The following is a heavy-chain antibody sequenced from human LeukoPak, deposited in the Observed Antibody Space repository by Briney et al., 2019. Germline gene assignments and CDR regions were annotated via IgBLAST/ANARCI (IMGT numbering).Heavy chain of an antibody. CDR1: GGSISSGSYY. Sequence: SETLSLTCTVSGGSISSGSYYWSWIRQPAGKGLEWIGRVYTSGSTNYNPSLRSRVTISVDTSKNQFSLKLSSVTAADTAVYYCATGGSYYEYWGQGTLVTVSS. CDR3: ATGGSYYEY. CDR2: VYTSGST. D-gene: IGHD1-26*01. V-gene: IGHV4-61*02. J-gene: IGHJ4*02.